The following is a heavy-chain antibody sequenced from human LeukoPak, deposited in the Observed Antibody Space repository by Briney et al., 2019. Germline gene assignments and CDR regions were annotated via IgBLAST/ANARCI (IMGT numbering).Heavy chain of an antibody. CDR1: GFTFSSYG. J-gene: IGHJ4*02. D-gene: IGHD3-22*01. CDR3: AKPYDSSGYYYVPFDY. Sequence: GRSLRLSCAASGFTFSSYGMHWVRQAPGKGLEWVAVISYDGSNKYYADSVKGRFTIPRDNSKNTLYLQMNSLRAEDTAVYYCAKPYDSSGYYYVPFDYWGQGTLVTVSS. V-gene: IGHV3-30*18. CDR2: ISYDGSNK.